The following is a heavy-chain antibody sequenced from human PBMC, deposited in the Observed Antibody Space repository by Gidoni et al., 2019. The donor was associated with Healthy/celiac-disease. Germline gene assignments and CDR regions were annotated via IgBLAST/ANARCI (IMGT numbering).Heavy chain of an antibody. Sequence: QVQLVQSGAEGKKPGASVQVSCKASGYSLTSYAMHWVRQAPGQRLEWMGWINAGNGETKYSQKIQGRVTIAKDTSASTAYMELSSLRSEDTAVYYCARGDYGDSNFQSMDVWGQGTTVTVSS. CDR2: INAGNGET. CDR3: ARGDYGDSNFQSMDV. CDR1: GYSLTSYA. J-gene: IGHJ6*02. V-gene: IGHV1-3*01. D-gene: IGHD4-17*01.